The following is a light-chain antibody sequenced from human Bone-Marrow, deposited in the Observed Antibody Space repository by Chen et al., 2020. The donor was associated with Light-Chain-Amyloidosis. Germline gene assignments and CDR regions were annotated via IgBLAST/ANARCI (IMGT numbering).Light chain of an antibody. V-gene: IGLV3-25*03. J-gene: IGLJ2*01. Sequence: YELTQPPSVSVSPGQTARISCSVDGLPKQYAYWYQQKPGQAPVLVLYNDSERPSGIPERFSGSSSGTTVTLTISGVQAEDEADYYCQSADTTDTLYVLFGGGTKLTVL. CDR1: GLPKQY. CDR3: QSADTTDTLYVL. CDR2: NDS.